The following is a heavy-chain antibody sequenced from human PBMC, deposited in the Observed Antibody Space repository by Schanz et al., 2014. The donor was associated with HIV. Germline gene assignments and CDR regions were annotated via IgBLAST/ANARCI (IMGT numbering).Heavy chain of an antibody. V-gene: IGHV3-7*01. J-gene: IGHJ6*02. CDR2: IKEDGSEK. CDR1: GFTFSRYW. D-gene: IGHD4-4*01. Sequence: EAQLVESGGDWVQPGGSLRLSCAASGFTFSRYWMTWVRQAPGKGLEWVANIKEDGSEKYHADSVKGRFTISRDNSKKTVFLQMNNLRAEDTAVYYCARDRLHPGNGMDVWGQGTTVTVSS. CDR3: ARDRLHPGNGMDV.